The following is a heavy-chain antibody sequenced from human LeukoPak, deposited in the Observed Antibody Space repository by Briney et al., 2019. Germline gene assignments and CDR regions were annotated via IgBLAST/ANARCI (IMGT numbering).Heavy chain of an antibody. CDR1: GYTFTRYY. CDR2: INPNSGGT. Sequence: ASVKVSCKASGYTFTRYYMHWVRQAPGQGREWMGWINPNSGGTNYAQKYQGWVTMTRDTSISTAYMELSRLRSDYTAVYYCARVPRGYSFDIWGQGTMVTVSS. CDR3: ARVPRGYSFDI. D-gene: IGHD3-22*01. J-gene: IGHJ3*02. V-gene: IGHV1-2*04.